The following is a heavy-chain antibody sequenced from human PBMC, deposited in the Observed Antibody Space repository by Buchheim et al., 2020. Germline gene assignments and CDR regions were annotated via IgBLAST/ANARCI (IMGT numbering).Heavy chain of an antibody. CDR3: AKAGYSYGYKERGHYYYSMDV. V-gene: IGHV3-23*01. CDR1: GFTFSSYA. J-gene: IGHJ6*02. Sequence: EVQLLESGGGLVQPGGSLRLSCAASGFTFSSYAMSWVRQAPGKGLEWVSAISGSGGSTYYADSVKGRFTISRDNSKKTLYLQMNSLRAEETAVYYCAKAGYSYGYKERGHYYYSMDVWGQGTT. D-gene: IGHD5-18*01. CDR2: ISGSGGST.